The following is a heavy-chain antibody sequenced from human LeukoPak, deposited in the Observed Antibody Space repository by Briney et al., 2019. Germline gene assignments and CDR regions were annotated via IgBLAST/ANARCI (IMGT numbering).Heavy chain of an antibody. Sequence: GGSLRLSCAASGFTSSNYAMSWARQAPGKGLQWVSGISGSGGSTYYADSVKGRFTISRDNSKNTLYLQMNSLRAEDTAVYYCAKMLGSSGYYEYFQQWGQGTLVTVSS. J-gene: IGHJ1*01. CDR2: ISGSGGST. V-gene: IGHV3-23*01. D-gene: IGHD3-22*01. CDR1: GFTSSNYA. CDR3: AKMLGSSGYYEYFQQ.